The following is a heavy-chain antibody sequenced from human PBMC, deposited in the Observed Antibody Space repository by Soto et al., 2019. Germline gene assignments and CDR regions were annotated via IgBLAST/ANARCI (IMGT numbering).Heavy chain of an antibody. CDR3: ARDRPPGSLYGMDA. V-gene: IGHV1-18*01. CDR2: ISTDSGYT. CDR1: GYIFTTYG. J-gene: IGHJ6*02. Sequence: QIQLGHSGGEVERPGASVTVSCEASGYIFTTYGLSWVRQTPAHGLEWMGWISTDSGYTQYSQLLQGRVTMTRDTSTNTAYMELRDLTFDDTGIYYCARDRPPGSLYGMDAWGQGTAVTVSS.